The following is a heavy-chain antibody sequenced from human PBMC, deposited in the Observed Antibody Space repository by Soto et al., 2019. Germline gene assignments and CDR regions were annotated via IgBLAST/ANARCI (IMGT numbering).Heavy chain of an antibody. Sequence: EVQLVQSGAEVKKPGESLKISCKGSGYSFTSYWIGWVRQMPGKGLEWMGIIYPGDSDTRYSPSFQGQVTISADKSISTADLQWSSLKASDTAMYYCAGGGVRGVITRTRDYYGMDVWGQGTTVTVSS. V-gene: IGHV5-51*01. CDR3: AGGGVRGVITRTRDYYGMDV. CDR1: GYSFTSYW. D-gene: IGHD3-10*01. CDR2: IYPGDSDT. J-gene: IGHJ6*02.